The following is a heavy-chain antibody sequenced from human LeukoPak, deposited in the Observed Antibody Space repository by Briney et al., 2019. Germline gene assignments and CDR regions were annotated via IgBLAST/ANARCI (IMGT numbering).Heavy chain of an antibody. J-gene: IGHJ3*02. V-gene: IGHV7-4-1*02. D-gene: IGHD3-22*01. CDR3: ARGITMIVGPRRAFDI. CDR2: INTNTGNP. CDR1: GYTFTSYA. Sequence: ASVKVSCKASGYTFTSYAMNWVRQAPGQGLEWMGWINTNTGNPTYAQGFTGRFVFSLDTSVSTAYLQISSLKAEDTAVYYCARGITMIVGPRRAFDIWGQGTMVTVSS.